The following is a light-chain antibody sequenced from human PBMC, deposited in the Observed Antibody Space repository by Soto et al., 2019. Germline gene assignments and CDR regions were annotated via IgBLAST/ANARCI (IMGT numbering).Light chain of an antibody. CDR3: NSYTSSSTYV. CDR2: EVS. V-gene: IGLV2-18*02. CDR1: SSDVGSYNR. J-gene: IGLJ1*01. Sequence: QSVLTQPPSVSGSPGQSVAISCTGTSSDVGSYNRVSWYQQPPGAAPKLMIYEVSNRPSGVPDRFSGSKSGNTASLTISGLQAEDEADYYCNSYTSSSTYVFGTGNKVTVL.